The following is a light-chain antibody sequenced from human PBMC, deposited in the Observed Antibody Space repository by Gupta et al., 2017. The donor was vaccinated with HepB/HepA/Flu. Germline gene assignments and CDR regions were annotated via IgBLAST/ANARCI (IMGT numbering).Light chain of an antibody. CDR2: EAS. V-gene: IGKV1-5*03. J-gene: IGKJ1*01. Sequence: IQLTQSPSTLSASVGDRVTITCRASQSISSRLAWYQQKPGRAPNLLIYEASTLESGVPSRFSGSGSETELTLTISSLQPDDFATYFCHHYSSFSRTFGQGTKVEI. CDR1: QSISSR. CDR3: HHYSSFSRT.